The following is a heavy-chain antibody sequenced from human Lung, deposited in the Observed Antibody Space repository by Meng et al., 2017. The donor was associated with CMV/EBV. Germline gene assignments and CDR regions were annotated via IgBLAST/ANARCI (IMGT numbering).Heavy chain of an antibody. J-gene: IGHJ4*02. Sequence: ASVXVSCKASGYTFTAHYFHWVRQAPGQGLEWMGWIHPHRGDTNYAQQFQGRVTLTRDTSINTGYMELTRVAYDETAVYYCARDNNWGPDYWAQGTVVTVSS. D-gene: IGHD7-27*01. V-gene: IGHV1-2*02. CDR1: GYTFTAHY. CDR2: IHPHRGDT. CDR3: ARDNNWGPDY.